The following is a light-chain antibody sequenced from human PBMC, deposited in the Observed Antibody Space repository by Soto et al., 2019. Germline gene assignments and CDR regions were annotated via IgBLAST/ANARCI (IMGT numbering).Light chain of an antibody. J-gene: IGLJ1*01. V-gene: IGLV2-8*01. CDR1: SSDVGGYNY. CDR3: SSYAGSSNV. Sequence: QSVLTQPSSASGSPGQSVAISCTGTSSDVGGYNYVSWYQQHPGKAPKLMIYEVNKRPSGVPDRFSGSKSGNTASLTVSGLQAEDEVDYYCSSYAGSSNVFGTGTKVTVL. CDR2: EVN.